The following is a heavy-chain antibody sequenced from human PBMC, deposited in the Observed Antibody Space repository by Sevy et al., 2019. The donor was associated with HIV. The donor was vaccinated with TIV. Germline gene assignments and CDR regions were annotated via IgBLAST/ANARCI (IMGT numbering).Heavy chain of an antibody. D-gene: IGHD5-12*01. CDR1: GFVFRDSY. CDR3: ARDMGYDSNANHHYYFDP. V-gene: IGHV3-11*04. Sequence: GGSLRLSCAASGFVFRDSYMNWIRQAPGKGLESVAFISSSGTTISYADSVKGRFIISRDNAKRSLYLQMNSLRAEDTAVYYCARDMGYDSNANHHYYFDPWGRGTLVTVSS. J-gene: IGHJ2*01. CDR2: ISSSGTTI.